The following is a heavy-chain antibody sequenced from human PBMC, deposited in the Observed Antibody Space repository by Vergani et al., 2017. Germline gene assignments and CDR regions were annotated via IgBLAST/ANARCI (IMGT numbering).Heavy chain of an antibody. CDR3: ARRSSSSYNFESFFDF. CDR2: VFYSGSS. J-gene: IGHJ4*02. D-gene: IGHD1-14*01. Sequence: QLQLQESGPGLVKPSETLSLTCIVSGVSISGSIDYWAWIRQPPGKGLEWIGSVFYSGSSYYNPSLRSRIPMSVDTSKNPFSLNLISVTAPDTAVYYCARRSSSSYNFESFFDFWGQGTLVAVSS. V-gene: IGHV4-39*01. CDR1: GVSISGSIDY.